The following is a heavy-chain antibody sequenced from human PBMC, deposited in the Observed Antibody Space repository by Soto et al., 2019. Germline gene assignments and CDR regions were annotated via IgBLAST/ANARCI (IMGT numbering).Heavy chain of an antibody. CDR2: INPNSGVT. J-gene: IGHJ4*02. CDR3: ARGVSGWSPFDL. V-gene: IGHV1-2*04. D-gene: IGHD6-19*01. CDR1: GYTFTDYY. Sequence: SVKVSCKASGYTFTDYYVHWVRQAPGQGLEWMGWINPNSGVTNYAQKFQGWVTLTRDTSVSTAYMELNRLKSDDTAVFFCARGVSGWSPFDLWGQGTLVTVSS.